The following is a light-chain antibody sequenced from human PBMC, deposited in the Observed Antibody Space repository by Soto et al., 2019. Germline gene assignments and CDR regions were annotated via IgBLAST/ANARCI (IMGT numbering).Light chain of an antibody. Sequence: LTKKPCTVFAYTSYIATLSFRTSQSVSSSYLAWYQQKPGQAPRLLIYGASSRATGIPDRFSGSGSGTEFTLTISSLQPEDFATYYCQHLNSYPLRFGCRTKLEIK. CDR1: QSVSSSY. V-gene: IGKV3-20*01. J-gene: IGKJ4*01. CDR3: QHLNSYPLR. CDR2: GAS.